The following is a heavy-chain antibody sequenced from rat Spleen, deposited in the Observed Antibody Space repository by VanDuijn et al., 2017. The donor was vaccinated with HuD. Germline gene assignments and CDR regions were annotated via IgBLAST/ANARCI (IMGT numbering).Heavy chain of an antibody. CDR3: AKGEIYFYSGYIYDYFGY. D-gene: IGHD1-2*01. J-gene: IGHJ2*01. Sequence: EVQLVESGGGLVQTGRSLKLSCAASGFPYSKHVMAWVRQAQKMGLEWVATITSGGNNIYYPYSVKGRFNISIDNAKRTLYLQLDSLRSEDTATYYCAKGEIYFYSGYIYDYFGYWGQGVMVTVSS. CDR2: ITSGGNNI. V-gene: IGHV5-25*01. CDR1: GFPYSKHV.